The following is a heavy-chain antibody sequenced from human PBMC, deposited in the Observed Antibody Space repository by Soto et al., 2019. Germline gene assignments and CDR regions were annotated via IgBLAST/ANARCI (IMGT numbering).Heavy chain of an antibody. J-gene: IGHJ4*02. CDR2: IRYTGSP. V-gene: IGHV4-31*03. Sequence: QVQLQESGPGLVKPSQTLSLTCTVSGGSISTPAYYWNWLRQHPGKGLEWIGYIRYTGSPSYNPSLKSRLTISLDTSKNQFSLHLSSVTAADTAVYYCAGGSDGYKSGYWGQGTLVSVSS. D-gene: IGHD5-12*01. CDR3: AGGSDGYKSGY. CDR1: GGSISTPAYY.